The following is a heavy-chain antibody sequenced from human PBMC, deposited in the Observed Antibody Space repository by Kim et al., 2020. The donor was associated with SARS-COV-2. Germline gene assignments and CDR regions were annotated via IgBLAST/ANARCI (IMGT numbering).Heavy chain of an antibody. CDR3: ARDLEVRGVIFAGGYYYYYGMDV. D-gene: IGHD3-10*01. CDR1: GFTFSSYA. J-gene: IGHJ6*02. Sequence: GGSLRLSCAASGFTFSSYAMHWVRQAPGKGLEWVAVISYDGSNKYYADSVKGRFTISRDNSKNTLYLQMNSLRAEDTAVYYCARDLEVRGVIFAGGYYYYYGMDVWGQGTTVTVSS. CDR2: ISYDGSNK. V-gene: IGHV3-30-3*01.